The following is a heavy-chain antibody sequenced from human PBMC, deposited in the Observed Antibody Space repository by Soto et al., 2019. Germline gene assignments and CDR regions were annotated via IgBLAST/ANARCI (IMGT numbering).Heavy chain of an antibody. CDR2: INHSGST. J-gene: IGHJ4*02. V-gene: IGHV4-34*01. CDR3: ARGFGSASYSGYDREPYYFDY. CDR1: GGSFSGYY. D-gene: IGHD5-12*01. Sequence: QVQLQQWGAGLLKPSETLSLTCAVYGGSFSGYYWSWIRQPPGKGLEWIGEINHSGSTNYNPSLKIRFTLSVDTSKNQFSLKLSSVTAADTAVYYCARGFGSASYSGYDREPYYFDYWGQGTLVTV.